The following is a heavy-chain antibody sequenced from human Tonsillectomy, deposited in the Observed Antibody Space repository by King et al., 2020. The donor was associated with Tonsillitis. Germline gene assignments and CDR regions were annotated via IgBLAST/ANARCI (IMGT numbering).Heavy chain of an antibody. V-gene: IGHV1-69*09. CDR2: IIPILGIA. D-gene: IGHD1-1*01. CDR3: ARDSRSTGDAFDI. J-gene: IGHJ3*02. CDR1: GGTFSSYA. Sequence: MQLVQSGAEVKKPGSSVKVSCKASGGTFSSYAISWVRQAPGQGLEWMGRIIPILGIANYAQKFQGRVTITADKSTSTAYMELSSLRSEDTAVYYCARDSRSTGDAFDIWGQGTMVTVSS.